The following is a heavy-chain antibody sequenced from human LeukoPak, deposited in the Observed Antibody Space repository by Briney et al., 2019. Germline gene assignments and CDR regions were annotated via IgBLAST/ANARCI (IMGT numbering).Heavy chain of an antibody. CDR1: GGSISSYY. J-gene: IGHJ5*02. CDR2: IYYSGST. CDR3: ARRANWFDP. Sequence: SETLSLTCTVSGGSISSYYWSWIRQPPGKGLEWIGYIYYSGSTNYNPSLKSRVTISVGTSKNQFSLKLSSVTAADTAVYYCARRANWFDPWGQGTLVTVSS. V-gene: IGHV4-59*08.